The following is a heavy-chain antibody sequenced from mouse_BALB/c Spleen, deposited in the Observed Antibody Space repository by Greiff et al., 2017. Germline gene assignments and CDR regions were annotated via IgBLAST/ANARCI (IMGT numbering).Heavy chain of an antibody. D-gene: IGHD2-4*01. Sequence: EVQLVESGGGLVKPGGSLKLSCAASGFTFSSYAMSWVRQTPEKRLEWVATISSGGSYTYYPDSVKGRFTISRDNAKNTLYLQMSSLRSEDTAMYYCARQSDYDYDDYYAMDYWGQGTSVTVSS. CDR1: GFTFSSYA. J-gene: IGHJ4*01. V-gene: IGHV5-9-3*01. CDR2: ISSGGSYT. CDR3: ARQSDYDYDDYYAMDY.